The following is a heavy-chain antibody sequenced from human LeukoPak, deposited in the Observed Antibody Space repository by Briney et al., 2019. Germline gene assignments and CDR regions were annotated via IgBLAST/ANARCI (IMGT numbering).Heavy chain of an antibody. CDR2: ISDGSSHI. D-gene: IGHD5-18*01. Sequence: GGSLRLPCAASGFTFSSYSMNWVRQAPGKGLEWVSSISDGSSHIYYADSVKGRFTISRDNAKNSLYLQMNSLRAEDTAVYYCARGAWIQLWLQDYWGQGTLVTVSS. J-gene: IGHJ4*02. CDR3: ARGAWIQLWLQDY. CDR1: GFTFSSYS. V-gene: IGHV3-21*01.